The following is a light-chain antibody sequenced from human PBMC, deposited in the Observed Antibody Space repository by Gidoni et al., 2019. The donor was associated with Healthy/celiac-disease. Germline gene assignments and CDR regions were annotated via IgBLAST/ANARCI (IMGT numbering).Light chain of an antibody. J-gene: IGKJ1*01. V-gene: IGKV3-15*01. CDR2: GAS. CDR1: QSVSSN. CDR3: QQYNNWPSWT. Sequence: ELVMTQSPDTLSVSPGERATLSCRASQSVSSNLAWYQQKPGQAPRLLIYGASTRATGIPARFSGRGSGTEFTLTISSLQSEDFAGYYCQQYNNWPSWTFGQGTKVEIK.